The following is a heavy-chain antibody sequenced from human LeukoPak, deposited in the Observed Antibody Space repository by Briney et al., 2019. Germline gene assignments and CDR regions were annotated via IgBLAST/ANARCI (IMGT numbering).Heavy chain of an antibody. J-gene: IGHJ4*02. D-gene: IGHD5-12*01. Sequence: GGSLRLSCAASGFTFSSYTMNWVRQAPGKGLEWVSSISGSSTYTFYADSVMGRFTISRDNAKNSMYLHMSSLRAEDTAVYYCARVRDLYRDYWGQGILVTVSS. CDR2: ISGSSTYT. CDR3: ARVRDLYRDY. CDR1: GFTFSSYT. V-gene: IGHV3-21*01.